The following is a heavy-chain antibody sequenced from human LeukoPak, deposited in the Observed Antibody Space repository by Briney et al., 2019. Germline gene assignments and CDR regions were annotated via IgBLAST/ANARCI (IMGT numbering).Heavy chain of an antibody. V-gene: IGHV4-4*09. D-gene: IGHD1-26*01. CDR1: GGSISSYY. J-gene: IGHJ5*02. CDR2: IYTSGST. CDR3: ARLARGAFDP. Sequence: SETLSLTCTVSGGSISSYYWSWIRQPPGKGLEWIGYIYTSGSTNYNPSLKSRVTISVDTSKNQFSLKLSSVAAADTAVYYCARLARGAFDPWGQGTLVTVSS.